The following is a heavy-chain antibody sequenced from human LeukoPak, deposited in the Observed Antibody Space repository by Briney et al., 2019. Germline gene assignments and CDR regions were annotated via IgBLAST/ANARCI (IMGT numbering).Heavy chain of an antibody. D-gene: IGHD6-13*01. V-gene: IGHV3-21*01. CDR3: TFPLSSSRGA. CDR2: ISSSSSYI. CDR1: GFTFSTYG. J-gene: IGHJ5*02. Sequence: PGGTLRLSCAASGFTFSTYGMNWVRQAPGKGLEWVSSISSSSSYIYYADSVKGRFTISRDNAKNSLYLQMNSLRAEDTAVYYCTFPLSSSRGAWGQGTLVTVSS.